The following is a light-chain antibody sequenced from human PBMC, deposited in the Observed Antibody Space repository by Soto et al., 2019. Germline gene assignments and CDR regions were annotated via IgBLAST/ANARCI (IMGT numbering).Light chain of an antibody. CDR1: SSDVGGYNY. Sequence: QSALTQPASVSGSPGQSITISCTGTSSDVGGYNYVSWYQQHPGKAPKLMIYDVSNRPSGVSDRFSGSKSGNTASLTISGPQAEDEADDYCSSYSSSSTRPVVFGGGTKLTVL. CDR2: DVS. CDR3: SSYSSSSTRPVV. V-gene: IGLV2-14*01. J-gene: IGLJ2*01.